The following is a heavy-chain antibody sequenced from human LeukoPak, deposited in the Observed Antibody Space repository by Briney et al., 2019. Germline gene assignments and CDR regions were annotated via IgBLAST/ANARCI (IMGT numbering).Heavy chain of an antibody. J-gene: IGHJ4*02. Sequence: GGSLRLSCEASGFIVSMYSIACVRQAPGKGLEWVSVINDRGGYIQDADSVKGRFTISRDNSQNTLFLQMNSLRDEDTAVYYCVKERDRCREGAHNLAQWGRRTLVTVSS. CDR2: INDRGGYI. D-gene: IGHD5-24*01. CDR3: VKERDRCREGAHNLAQ. CDR1: GFIVSMYS. V-gene: IGHV3-23*01.